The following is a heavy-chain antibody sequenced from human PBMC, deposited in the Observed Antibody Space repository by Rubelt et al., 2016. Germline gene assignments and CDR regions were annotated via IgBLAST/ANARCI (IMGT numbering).Heavy chain of an antibody. CDR3: AGVLMVRGVKIYYFDY. CDR2: INHSGST. Sequence: QVQLQQWGAGLLKPSETLSLTCAVYGGSFSGYYWSWIRQPPGKGLEWIGEINHSGSTNYNPSLKSRVTISVATSKTQFSLKLSSVTAADTAVYYWAGVLMVRGVKIYYFDYWGQGTLVTVSS. CDR1: GGSFSGYY. D-gene: IGHD3-10*01. J-gene: IGHJ4*02. V-gene: IGHV4-34*01.